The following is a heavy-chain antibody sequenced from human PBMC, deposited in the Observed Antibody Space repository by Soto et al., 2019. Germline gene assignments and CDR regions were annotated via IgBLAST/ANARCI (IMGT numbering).Heavy chain of an antibody. J-gene: IGHJ3*02. CDR1: GFTFNNYV. CDR3: AKSDYSGTTPHDAFDI. V-gene: IGHV3-23*01. D-gene: IGHD1-26*01. Sequence: LRLSCAASGFTFNNYVMNWVRQTPRKGLEWVSSISSRGDSADYAASVNGRFSISRDNSKNTLYLQMNSLRAEDTAVYYCAKSDYSGTTPHDAFDIWGQGTMVTVSS. CDR2: ISSRGDSA.